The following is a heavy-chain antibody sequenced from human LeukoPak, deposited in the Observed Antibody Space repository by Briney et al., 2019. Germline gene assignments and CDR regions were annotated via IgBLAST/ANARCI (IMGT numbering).Heavy chain of an antibody. CDR3: AIWDSHSAIDY. CDR2: INHSGST. D-gene: IGHD1-26*01. J-gene: IGHJ4*02. V-gene: IGHV4-34*01. CDR1: GGSFSGYY. Sequence: SETLSLTCAVYGGSFSGYYWSWIRQPPGKGLEWIGEINHSGSTNYNPSLKSRVTISVDTSKNQFSLKLSSVTAADTAVYYCAIWDSHSAIDYWGQGTLVTVSS.